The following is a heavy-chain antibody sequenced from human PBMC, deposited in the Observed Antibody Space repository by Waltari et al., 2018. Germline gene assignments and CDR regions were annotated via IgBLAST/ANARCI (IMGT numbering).Heavy chain of an antibody. D-gene: IGHD2-8*02. CDR2: RKQDGSDK. CDR3: ARVYWPRGFDY. Sequence: EVRLVESGGGLVQPGGSLTPSWAASGVHFSSYWRSWVRQAPGKGLEWVANRKQDGSDKYYVDSVEGRFTVSRDNAKNSLYLQMNSLRAEDTAVYYCARVYWPRGFDYWGQGTLVTVSS. CDR1: GVHFSSYW. V-gene: IGHV3-7*01. J-gene: IGHJ4*02.